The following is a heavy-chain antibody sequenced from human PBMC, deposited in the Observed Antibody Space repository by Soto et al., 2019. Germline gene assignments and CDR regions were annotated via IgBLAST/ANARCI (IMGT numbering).Heavy chain of an antibody. J-gene: IGHJ5*02. V-gene: IGHV1-18*01. CDR1: GYTFTSYG. CDR3: ARDVYCSSNSCYLARASWWFDP. Sequence: ASVKGSCKAYGYTFTSYGISWVRQAPGQGLEWMGWIIAYNGNTNYAQKLQGRVTMTTDTSTSTAYMELRSLGSDDTDVYYCARDVYCSSNSCYLARASWWFDPWGQGTLVTVPS. D-gene: IGHD2-2*01. CDR2: IIAYNGNT.